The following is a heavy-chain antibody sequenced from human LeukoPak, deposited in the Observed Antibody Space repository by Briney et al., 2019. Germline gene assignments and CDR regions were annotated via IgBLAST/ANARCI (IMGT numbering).Heavy chain of an antibody. CDR3: ARDQVYSGSYLRYFQQ. D-gene: IGHD1-26*01. Sequence: GGSLRLSCAASGFTFSSYWMTWVRQAPGKGLEWVANIKPDGSEKHYADSMKGRFTVSRDNAKNSLYLQINSLRAEDTAVYYCARDQVYSGSYLRYFQQWGQGTLVTVSS. CDR2: IKPDGSEK. CDR1: GFTFSSYW. J-gene: IGHJ1*01. V-gene: IGHV3-7*03.